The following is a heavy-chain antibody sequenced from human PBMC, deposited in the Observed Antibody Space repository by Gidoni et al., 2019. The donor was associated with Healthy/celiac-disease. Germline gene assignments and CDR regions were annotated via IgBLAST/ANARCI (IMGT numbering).Heavy chain of an antibody. CDR3: ARDCRAITFGGVIARGDGMDV. CDR2: IIPILGIA. CDR1: GGTFSSYA. Sequence: QVQLVQSGAEVKKPGSSVKVSCKASGGTFSSYAISWVRQAPGQGLEWMGRIIPILGIANYAQKCQGRVTITADKSTSTAYMELSSLRSEDTAVYYCARDCRAITFGGVIARGDGMDVWGQGTTVTVSS. D-gene: IGHD3-16*02. V-gene: IGHV1-69*04. J-gene: IGHJ6*02.